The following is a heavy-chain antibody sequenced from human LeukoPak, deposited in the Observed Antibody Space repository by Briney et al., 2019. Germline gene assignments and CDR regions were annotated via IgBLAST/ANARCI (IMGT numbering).Heavy chain of an antibody. V-gene: IGHV3-21*01. Sequence: GGSLRLSCAASGFTFSSYSMNWVRQAPGKGLGWVSSISSSSSYIYYADSVKGRFTISRDNAKNSPYLQMNNLRAEDTAVYYCTRALPLRTDAFDIWGQGTMVTVSS. CDR1: GFTFSSYS. CDR3: TRALPLRTDAFDI. CDR2: ISSSSSYI. J-gene: IGHJ3*02.